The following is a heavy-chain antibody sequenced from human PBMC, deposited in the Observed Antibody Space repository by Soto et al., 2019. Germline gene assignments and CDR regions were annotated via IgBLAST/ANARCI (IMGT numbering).Heavy chain of an antibody. CDR2: INPSAGST. CDR1: GYTFTSYY. V-gene: IGHV1-46*01. Sequence: QVQLVQSGAEVKRPGASVRVSCKASGYTFTSYYMHWVRQAPGQGLEWMGIINPSAGSTSYAQKFQGRVTMTRATSTSTVYMELSSLRSEDTAVYYCARARTGDFAYWDQGTLVTVSS. J-gene: IGHJ4*02. D-gene: IGHD7-27*01. CDR3: ARARTGDFAY.